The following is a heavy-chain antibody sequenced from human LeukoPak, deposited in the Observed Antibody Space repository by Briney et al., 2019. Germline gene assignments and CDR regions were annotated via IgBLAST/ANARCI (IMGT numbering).Heavy chain of an antibody. CDR1: GGSFSGNY. V-gene: IGHV4-34*01. CDR3: ARQYYDILTGYYGMDV. D-gene: IGHD3-9*01. Sequence: SETLSLTCAVYGGSFSGNYWGWIRQPPGKGLEWIGEINPSGSANYNPSLKSRVTISVDTSKSQFSLKLSSVTAADTAVYYCARQYYDILTGYYGMDVWGQGTTVTVSS. CDR2: INPSGSA. J-gene: IGHJ6*02.